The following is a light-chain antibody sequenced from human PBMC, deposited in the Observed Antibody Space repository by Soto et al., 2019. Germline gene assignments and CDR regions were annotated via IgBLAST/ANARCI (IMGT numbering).Light chain of an antibody. CDR3: QQYNKWPPIT. V-gene: IGKV3-15*01. CDR1: QSVSSN. CDR2: RAS. Sequence: IVMTQSPSTLSVSPGERATLSCRASQSVSSNLAWYQQKPGQAPRLLVYRASTRATGIPARFSGSGSGTEFTLTISSLQSEDFALYYCQQYNKWPPITFGQGTRLEI. J-gene: IGKJ5*01.